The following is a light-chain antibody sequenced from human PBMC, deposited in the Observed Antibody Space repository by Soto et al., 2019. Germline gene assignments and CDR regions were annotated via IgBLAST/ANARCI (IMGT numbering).Light chain of an antibody. CDR2: GAS. CDR3: QQYGTTPHT. J-gene: IGKJ2*01. Sequence: EIVLTQSPGTLSLSPGERATLSCRASQSVNSNYLAWYQQKPGQVPRPLIYGASIRAAGVPDRLGGSRSGTDFTLPISRLEPEDYAVYYCQQYGTTPHTFGQGTKLEIK. V-gene: IGKV3-20*01. CDR1: QSVNSNY.